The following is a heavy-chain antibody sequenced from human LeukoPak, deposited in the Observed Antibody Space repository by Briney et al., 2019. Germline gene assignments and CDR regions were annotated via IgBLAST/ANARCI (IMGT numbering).Heavy chain of an antibody. Sequence: PSETLSLTCTVSGASVSSGSYYWSWIRQLPGKGLEWIGYIHYSGSTNNNPSLESRVTTSLDTSKNQFSLKLTSVTAADTAVYYCTRGRRMVTTTAFDIWGQGTMVTVSS. V-gene: IGHV4-61*01. CDR1: GASVSSGSYY. J-gene: IGHJ3*02. CDR3: TRGRRMVTTTAFDI. D-gene: IGHD4-17*01. CDR2: IHYSGST.